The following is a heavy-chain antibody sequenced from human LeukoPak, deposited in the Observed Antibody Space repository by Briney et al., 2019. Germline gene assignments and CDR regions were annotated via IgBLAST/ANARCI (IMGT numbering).Heavy chain of an antibody. CDR2: ISGSGGST. CDR3: ARERIYYVSGRDLTDARLYYYYGMDV. Sequence: PGGSLRLSCAASGFTFSSYAMSWVRQAPGKGLEWVSAISGSGGSTYYADSVKGRFTISRDNSKNTLYLQMNSLRADDTAVYYCARERIYYVSGRDLTDARLYYYYGMDVWGRGTTVTVSS. CDR1: GFTFSSYA. D-gene: IGHD3-10*01. J-gene: IGHJ6*02. V-gene: IGHV3-23*01.